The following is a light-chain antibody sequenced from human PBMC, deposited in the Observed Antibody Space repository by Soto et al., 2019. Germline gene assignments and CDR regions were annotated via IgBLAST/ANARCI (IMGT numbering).Light chain of an antibody. CDR1: SSDVGGYNY. CDR3: SSSTSSSTYV. J-gene: IGLJ1*01. V-gene: IGLV2-14*01. CDR2: EVS. Sequence: QSALTRPASVSGSPGQSITISCTGTSSDVGGYNYVSWYQQHPGKAPKLMIYEVSNRPSGVSDRFSGSKSGNTASLTISGLQAEDEADYYCSSSTSSSTYVFGTGTKVTVL.